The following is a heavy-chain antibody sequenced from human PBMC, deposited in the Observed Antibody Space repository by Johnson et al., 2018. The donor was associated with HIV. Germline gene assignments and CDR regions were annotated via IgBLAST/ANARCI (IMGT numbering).Heavy chain of an antibody. CDR3: AKDLYYDSSGYVTRPVGAFDI. D-gene: IGHD3-22*01. V-gene: IGHV3-30*02. CDR1: GFTFSSYA. J-gene: IGHJ3*02. CDR2: IRYDGSNK. Sequence: QVQLVESGGGVVQPGRSLRLSCAASGFTFSSYAMHWVRQAPGKGLEWVAFIRYDGSNKYYADSVKGRFTISRDNSKNTLYLQMNSLRAEDTAVYYCAKDLYYDSSGYVTRPVGAFDIWGQGTMVTVSS.